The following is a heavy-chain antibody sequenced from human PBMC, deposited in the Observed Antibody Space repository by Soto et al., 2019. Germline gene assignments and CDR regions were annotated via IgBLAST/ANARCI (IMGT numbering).Heavy chain of an antibody. J-gene: IGHJ4*02. CDR3: ARQKDIVVVPAAIDY. Sequence: QVQLVESGGGVVQPGRSLRLSCAASGFTFSSYAMHWVRQAPGKGLEWVEVISYDGSNKYYADSGKGRFTISRDNSKNTLYLQMNSLTAEDTAVYYCARQKDIVVVPAAIDYWGQGTLVTVSS. V-gene: IGHV3-30-3*01. CDR2: ISYDGSNK. CDR1: GFTFSSYA. D-gene: IGHD2-2*01.